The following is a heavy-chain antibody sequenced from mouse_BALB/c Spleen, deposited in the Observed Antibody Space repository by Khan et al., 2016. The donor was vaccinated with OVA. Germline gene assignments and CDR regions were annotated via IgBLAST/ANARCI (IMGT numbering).Heavy chain of an antibody. V-gene: IGHV1S81*02. CDR2: VYPGDGRA. Sequence: QVQLQQPGAELVKPGASVKLSCKASGYTFTNYWVHWVKQRPGQGLEWIGEVYPGDGRANYNEKFKMKATLTVDKSSSTAFMQLSSLTSEDSAVYSCARNASFGNYFDSWGQGTTLTVSS. J-gene: IGHJ2*01. CDR3: ARNASFGNYFDS. CDR1: GYTFTNYW. D-gene: IGHD2-10*01.